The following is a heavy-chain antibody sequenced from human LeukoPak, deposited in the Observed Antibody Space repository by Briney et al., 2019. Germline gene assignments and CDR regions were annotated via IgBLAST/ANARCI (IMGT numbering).Heavy chain of an antibody. V-gene: IGHV3-72*01. Sequence: GGSLRLSCVASGFTFSDHYMDWVRQAPGIGLEWLGRSRNKANSYTTEYAASVKGRFTISRDDSKNSLSLQMNSLKTEDTAVYYCVRAYDSSGWNAFDIWGQGTMVTVSS. J-gene: IGHJ3*02. D-gene: IGHD3-22*01. CDR2: SRNKANSYTT. CDR3: VRAYDSSGWNAFDI. CDR1: GFTFSDHY.